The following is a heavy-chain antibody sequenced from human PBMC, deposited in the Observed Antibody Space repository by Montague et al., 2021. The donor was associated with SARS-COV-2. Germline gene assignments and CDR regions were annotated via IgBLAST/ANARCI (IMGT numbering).Heavy chain of an antibody. CDR1: GFTFSGYS. CDR3: AKDQGPPNWGPVEY. V-gene: IGHV3-30*18. Sequence: SLRLSCAASGFTFSGYSMHWVRQAPGKGLEWVAVISNDATIQYYADSVKGRFTISRDNSKDTLFLQMNGLRPEDTAVYYRAKDQGPPNWGPVEYWGQGTLVTVSS. D-gene: IGHD7-27*01. CDR2: ISNDATIQ. J-gene: IGHJ4*02.